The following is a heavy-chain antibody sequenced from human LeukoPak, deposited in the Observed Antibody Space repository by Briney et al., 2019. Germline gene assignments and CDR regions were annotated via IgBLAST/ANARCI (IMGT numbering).Heavy chain of an antibody. CDR2: IRDNTDGGTT. CDR3: ATRGSTGFLLH. Sequence: KAGGSLRLSCAAHGFSFISAWIRWGRQAPGKGLEWVGHIRDNTDGGTTDYAAPVKGRFTISRDDSENTLFLQMNSLKAEDTAVYYCATRGSTGFLLHWGQGTLVTVSS. J-gene: IGHJ4*02. CDR1: GFSFISAW. D-gene: IGHD2/OR15-2a*01. V-gene: IGHV3-15*01.